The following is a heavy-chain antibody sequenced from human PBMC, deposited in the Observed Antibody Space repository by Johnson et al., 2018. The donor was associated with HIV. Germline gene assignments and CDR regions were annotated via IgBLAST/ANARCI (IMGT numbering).Heavy chain of an antibody. Sequence: QVQLVESGGGLVQPGRSLRLSCAASGFTFDDYAMHWVRQAPGKGLEWVAVISYDGSEKYYVDSVKGRFTISRDNAKNSLYLQMNSLRAEDTAVYYCARDGRKLTYYYDSSGYDDAFDIRGQGTMVTVSS. CDR2: ISYDGSEK. CDR3: ARDGRKLTYYYDSSGYDDAFDI. CDR1: GFTFDDYA. J-gene: IGHJ3*02. D-gene: IGHD3-22*01. V-gene: IGHV3-30*03.